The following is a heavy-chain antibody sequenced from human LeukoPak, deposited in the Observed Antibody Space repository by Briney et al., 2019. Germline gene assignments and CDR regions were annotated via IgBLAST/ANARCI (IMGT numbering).Heavy chain of an antibody. V-gene: IGHV3-74*01. D-gene: IGHD1-26*01. CDR3: ATASGSYR. Sequence: GGSLRLSCAASGLTFSTYWMHWVRQAPGKGLVWVSRINPDGSDTIYADSVKGRFTISRDNAKNTLYLQMNSLRAEDTATYYCATASGSYRWGQGTLVTVSS. CDR2: INPDGSDT. CDR1: GLTFSTYW. J-gene: IGHJ4*02.